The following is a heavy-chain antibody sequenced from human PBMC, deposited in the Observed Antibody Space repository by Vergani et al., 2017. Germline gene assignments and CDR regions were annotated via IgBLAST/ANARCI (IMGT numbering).Heavy chain of an antibody. CDR2: IYYSGST. Sequence: QVQLQESGPGLVKPSETLSLTCTVSGGSISSYYWSWIRQPPGKGLEWIGYIYYSGSTNYNPSLKSRVTISVDTSKNKFSLKLSSVTAADTAVYYCARDRSGATIFDYWGQGTLVTVSS. D-gene: IGHD1-26*01. J-gene: IGHJ4*02. CDR1: GGSISSYY. V-gene: IGHV4-59*01. CDR3: ARDRSGATIFDY.